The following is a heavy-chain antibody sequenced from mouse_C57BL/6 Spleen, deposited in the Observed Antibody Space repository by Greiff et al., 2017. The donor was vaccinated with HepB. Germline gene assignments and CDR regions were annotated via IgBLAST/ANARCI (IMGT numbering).Heavy chain of an antibody. CDR2: IWSGGST. J-gene: IGHJ4*01. CDR1: GFSLTSYG. D-gene: IGHD2-3*01. Sequence: QVQLKESGPGLVQPSQSLSITCTVSGFSLTSYGVHWVRQSPGKGLEWLGVIWSGGSTDYNAAFISRLSISKDNSKSQVFFKMNSLQADDTAIYYCAGSPIYDGYYDAMDYWGQGTSVTVSS. V-gene: IGHV2-2*01. CDR3: AGSPIYDGYYDAMDY.